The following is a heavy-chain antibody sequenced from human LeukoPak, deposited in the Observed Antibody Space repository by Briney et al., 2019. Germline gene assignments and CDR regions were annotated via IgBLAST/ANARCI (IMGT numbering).Heavy chain of an antibody. CDR1: GFTFSSYG. V-gene: IGHV3-30*02. CDR2: IRYDGSNK. Sequence: TGGSLRLSCAASGFTFSSYGMHWVRQAPAKGLERVAFIRYDGSNKYYADSVKGRFTISRDNSKNTLYLQMNSLRAEDTAVYYCAKMIVVVVAATDDAFDIWGQGTMATVSS. CDR3: AKMIVVVVAATDDAFDI. D-gene: IGHD2-15*01. J-gene: IGHJ3*02.